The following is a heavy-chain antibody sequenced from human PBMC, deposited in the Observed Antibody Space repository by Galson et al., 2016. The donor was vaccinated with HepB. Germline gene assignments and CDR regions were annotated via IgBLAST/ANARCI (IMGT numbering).Heavy chain of an antibody. CDR3: ARDEYRTSHPRAFDI. J-gene: IGHJ3*02. CDR2: ISGYNGDT. Sequence: SVKVSCKASGYNFNTYGISWVRQAPGQGPEWMGWISGYNGDTTYAQKFQGRVTMNTDTSRSTAYMEMRSLRSDDTAIYYCARDEYRTSHPRAFDIRGQGTMLTVS. D-gene: IGHD2/OR15-2a*01. CDR1: GYNFNTYG. V-gene: IGHV1-18*01.